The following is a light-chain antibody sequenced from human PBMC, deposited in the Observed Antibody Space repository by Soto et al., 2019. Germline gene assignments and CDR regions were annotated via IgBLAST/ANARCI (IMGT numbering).Light chain of an antibody. J-gene: IGLJ2*01. V-gene: IGLV2-11*01. CDR2: DVN. CDR1: NNDVGFYNY. Sequence: QSVLTQPRSVSGSPGQSGTVPCTGTNNDVGFYNYVSWYQQQLGKAPKLLIYDVNKRPSGVPPRFSGSKSANTASLTISGLQAADEADYYCNSYAGGLVLFGGGTKLTVL. CDR3: NSYAGGLVL.